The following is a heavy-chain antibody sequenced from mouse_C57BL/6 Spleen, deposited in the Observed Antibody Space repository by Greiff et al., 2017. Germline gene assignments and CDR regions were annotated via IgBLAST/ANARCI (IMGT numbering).Heavy chain of an antibody. CDR3: ANLITPGAMDD. V-gene: IGHV2-3*01. D-gene: IGHD1-1*01. CDR1: GFSLTSYG. CDR2: IWGDGST. J-gene: IGHJ4*01. Sequence: QVQLQESGPGLVAPSQCLSITCTVSGFSLTSYGVSWVRQPPGKGLEWLGVIWGDGSTNYHSALISRLSTSKNNSTSQVFLKLNSLQTDDTATYYCANLITPGAMDDWGQGTSVTVDS.